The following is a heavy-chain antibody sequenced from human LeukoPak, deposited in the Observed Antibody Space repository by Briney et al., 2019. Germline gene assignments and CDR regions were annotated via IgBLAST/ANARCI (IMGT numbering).Heavy chain of an antibody. D-gene: IGHD5-18*01. V-gene: IGHV3-23*01. J-gene: IGHJ4*02. Sequence: GGSLRLSCAASGFTFSSYAMSWVRQAPGKGLEWVSAISGSGGSTYYADSVKGRFTISRDNSKNMLYLQMNSLRAEDTAVYYCAKHPGYSYGYILYFDYWGQGTLVTVSS. CDR1: GFTFSSYA. CDR2: ISGSGGST. CDR3: AKHPGYSYGYILYFDY.